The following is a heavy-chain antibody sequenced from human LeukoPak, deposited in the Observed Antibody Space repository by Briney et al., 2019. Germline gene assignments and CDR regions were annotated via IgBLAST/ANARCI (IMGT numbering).Heavy chain of an antibody. CDR3: ARSGGQELLFFDP. Sequence: ASVKVSCKASGYTFTGYYMHWVRQAPGQGLEWMGWISAYNGNTNYAQKLQGRVTMTTDTSTSTAYMELRSLRSDDTAVYYCARSGGQELLFFDPWGQGTLVTVSS. CDR1: GYTFTGYY. CDR2: ISAYNGNT. J-gene: IGHJ5*02. D-gene: IGHD1-7*01. V-gene: IGHV1-18*04.